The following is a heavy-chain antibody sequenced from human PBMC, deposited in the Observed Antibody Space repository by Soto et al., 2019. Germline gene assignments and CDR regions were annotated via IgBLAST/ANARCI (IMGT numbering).Heavy chain of an antibody. Sequence: GGSLRLSCAASGFTFSSYAMSWVRQAPGKGLEWVSAISGSGGSTYYADSVKGRFTISRDNSKNTLYLQMNSLRAEDTAVYYCAKDRKSSGYDLGDFQHWGQGTLVTVSS. CDR3: AKDRKSSGYDLGDFQH. J-gene: IGHJ1*01. D-gene: IGHD5-12*01. CDR2: ISGSGGST. V-gene: IGHV3-23*01. CDR1: GFTFSSYA.